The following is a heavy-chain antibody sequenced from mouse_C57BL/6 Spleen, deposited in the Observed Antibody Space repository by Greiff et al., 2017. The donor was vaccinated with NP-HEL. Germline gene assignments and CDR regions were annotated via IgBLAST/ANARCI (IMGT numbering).Heavy chain of an antibody. CDR3: ARDFPYGYDYAMDY. J-gene: IGHJ4*01. CDR2: ISDGGSYT. CDR1: GFTFSSYA. Sequence: EVQVVESGGGLVKPGGSLKLSCAASGFTFSSYAMSWVRQTPEKRLEWVATISDGGSYTYYPDNVKGRFTISRDNAKNNLYLQMSHLKSEDTAMYYCARDFPYGYDYAMDYWGQGTSVTVSS. V-gene: IGHV5-4*01. D-gene: IGHD2-2*01.